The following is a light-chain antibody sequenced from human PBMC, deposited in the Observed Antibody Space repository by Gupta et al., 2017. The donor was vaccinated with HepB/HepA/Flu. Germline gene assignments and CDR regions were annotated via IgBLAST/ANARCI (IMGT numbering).Light chain of an antibody. Sequence: QSALTQPASVSGPPGQSMTVSCTGTSDDIGYYNLVSWYQQHPGKAPKLIIYEVTKRPTGVSNRFSGSKSGNTASLTVSELQDEDEAHYYGCAHAGSSTYVFGPGTKVTVL. V-gene: IGLV2-23*02. CDR2: EVT. CDR3: CAHAGSSTYV. CDR1: SDDIGYYNL. J-gene: IGLJ1*01.